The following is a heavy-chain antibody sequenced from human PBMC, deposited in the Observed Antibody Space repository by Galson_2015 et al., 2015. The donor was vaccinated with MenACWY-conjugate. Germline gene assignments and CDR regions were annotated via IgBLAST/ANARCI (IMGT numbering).Heavy chain of an antibody. CDR1: GFTFTNHA. CDR3: AKANSGGICTSGWACWFDP. J-gene: IGHJ5*02. V-gene: IGHV3-23*01. D-gene: IGHD2-15*01. Sequence: SLRLSCAASGFTFTNHAMNWVRQAPGKGLEWVSSIGGSGTTYYADSVKGWFTISRDNSKNMVYLQMNSLRAEDTAIYYCAKANSGGICTSGWACWFDPWGQGSLVIVSS. CDR2: IGGSGTT.